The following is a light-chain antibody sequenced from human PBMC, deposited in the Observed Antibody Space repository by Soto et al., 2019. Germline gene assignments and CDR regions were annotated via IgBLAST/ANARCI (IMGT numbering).Light chain of an antibody. Sequence: DIQMTQSPSSLSASVGDRVTITCRASQGISNYLAWYQQKPGKVPKHLIYAASTLQSGAPSRFSGRGSGTDFTLTISSLQPEDGATYYCQKYDSVPWTFGQGTKVEIK. CDR3: QKYDSVPWT. J-gene: IGKJ1*01. CDR2: AAS. V-gene: IGKV1-27*01. CDR1: QGISNY.